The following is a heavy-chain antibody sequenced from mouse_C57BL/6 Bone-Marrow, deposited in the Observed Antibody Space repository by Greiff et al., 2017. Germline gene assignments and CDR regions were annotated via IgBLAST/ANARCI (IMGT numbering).Heavy chain of an antibody. CDR1: GYSITSGYY. Sequence: EVQLVESGPGLVKPSQSLSLTCSVTGYSITSGYYWNWIRQFPGNKLEWMGYISYDGSNNYNPSLKNRISITRDTSTNQFFLKLNSVTTEDTATYYCARGIYYYGSSSAWFAYWGKGTLVTVSA. V-gene: IGHV3-6*01. D-gene: IGHD1-1*01. CDR2: ISYDGSN. CDR3: ARGIYYYGSSSAWFAY. J-gene: IGHJ3*01.